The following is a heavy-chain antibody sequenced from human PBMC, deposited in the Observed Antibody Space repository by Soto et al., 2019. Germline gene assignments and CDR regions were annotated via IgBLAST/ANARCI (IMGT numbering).Heavy chain of an antibody. CDR2: ISAYNGNT. D-gene: IGHD6-13*01. CDR1: GYTFTSYG. J-gene: IGHJ5*02. CDR3: AVITNPGWQQQRAQVVNWFDP. V-gene: IGHV1-18*01. Sequence: ASVKVSCKASGYTFTSYGISWVRQAPGQGLEWMGWISAYNGNTNYAQKLQGRVPMTTDTSTSTAYMELRSLRSDDTAVYYCAVITNPGWQQQRAQVVNWFDPWGQGTLVTVSP.